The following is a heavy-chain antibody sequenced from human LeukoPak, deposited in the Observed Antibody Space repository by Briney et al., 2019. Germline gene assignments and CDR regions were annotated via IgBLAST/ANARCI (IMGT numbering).Heavy chain of an antibody. J-gene: IGHJ6*02. CDR1: GYTFTSYY. D-gene: IGHD6-13*01. CDR3: ARGEQQLVNYYYGMDV. Sequence: ASVKVSCKASGYTFTSYYMHWVRQAPGQGLEWMGIINPSGGGTSYAQKFQGRVTMTRDTSTSTVYMELSSLRSEDTAVYYCARGEQQLVNYYYGMDVWGQGTTVTVSS. V-gene: IGHV1-46*01. CDR2: INPSGGGT.